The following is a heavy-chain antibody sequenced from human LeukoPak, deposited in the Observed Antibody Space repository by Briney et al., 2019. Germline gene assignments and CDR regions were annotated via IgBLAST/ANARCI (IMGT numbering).Heavy chain of an antibody. CDR2: IWYDGSNK. Sequence: GGSLRLSCAASGFTFSCYGMHWVRQAPGKGLEWVTTIWYDGSNKYYADSVKGRFTISRDNSKNTLFLQMNSLRAEDTGVYYCARGAQAVAGTYGYWGQGALVTVSS. CDR3: ARGAQAVAGTYGY. CDR1: GFTFSCYG. D-gene: IGHD6-19*01. V-gene: IGHV3-33*01. J-gene: IGHJ4*02.